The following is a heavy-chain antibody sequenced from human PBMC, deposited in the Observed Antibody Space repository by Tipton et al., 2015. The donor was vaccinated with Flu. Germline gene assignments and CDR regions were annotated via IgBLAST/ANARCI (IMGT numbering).Heavy chain of an antibody. J-gene: IGHJ4*02. Sequence: AASGFTFSSYAMSWVRQAPGKGLEWVSAISGSGGSTYYADSVKGRFTISRDNSKNTLYLQMNSLRAEDTAVYYCATDHYDILTGYCLWGQGTLVTVSS. CDR2: ISGSGGST. CDR3: ATDHYDILTGYCL. CDR1: GFTFSSYA. V-gene: IGHV3-23*01. D-gene: IGHD3-9*01.